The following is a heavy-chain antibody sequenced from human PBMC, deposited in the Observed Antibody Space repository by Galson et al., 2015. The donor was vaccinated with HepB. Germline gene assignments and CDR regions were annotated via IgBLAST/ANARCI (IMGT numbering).Heavy chain of an antibody. CDR1: GFTFSDYY. CDR2: ISSSSSYI. V-gene: IGHV3-11*06. J-gene: IGHJ4*02. CDR3: ARNFPGGYFDY. Sequence: SLRLSCAASGFTFSDYYMSWIRQAPGKGLEWVSYISSSSSYIYYADSVKGRFTISRDNAKNSLYLQMNSLRAEDTAVYYCARNFPGGYFDYWGQGTLVTVSS. D-gene: IGHD4-23*01.